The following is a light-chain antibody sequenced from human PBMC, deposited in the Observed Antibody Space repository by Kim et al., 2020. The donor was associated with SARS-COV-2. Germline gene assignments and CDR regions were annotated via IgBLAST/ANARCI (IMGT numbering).Light chain of an antibody. CDR2: KAS. Sequence: ASVGDKCTITCRASQSIYSYLAWYQQKPGNVPKILIYKASTLESGVPSRCSGSESGTEFTLTISSLQPDDFATYYCQQFYTEPSTFGQGTRLEIK. CDR3: QQFYTEPST. V-gene: IGKV1-5*03. J-gene: IGKJ5*01. CDR1: QSIYSY.